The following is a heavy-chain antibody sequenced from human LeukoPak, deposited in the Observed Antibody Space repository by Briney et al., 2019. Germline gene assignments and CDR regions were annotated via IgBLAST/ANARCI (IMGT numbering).Heavy chain of an antibody. CDR3: ARGVSYDFWSGYSGHYYYGMDV. CDR1: GGSVSSGSYY. D-gene: IGHD3-3*01. V-gene: IGHV4-61*01. Sequence: SQTLSLTCTVSGGSVSSGSYYWSWVRQPPGRGLEWIGNIYYRGSANYNPSLKSRVTISVDTSKNQFSLKLSSVTAADTAVYYCARGVSYDFWSGYSGHYYYGMDVWGQGTTVTVSS. CDR2: IYYRGSA. J-gene: IGHJ6*02.